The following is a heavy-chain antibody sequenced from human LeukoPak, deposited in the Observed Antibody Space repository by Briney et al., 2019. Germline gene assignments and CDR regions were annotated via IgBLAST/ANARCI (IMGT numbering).Heavy chain of an antibody. V-gene: IGHV4-59*08. CDR2: IYYSGST. CDR3: ARHLGAFSFFDY. J-gene: IGHJ4*02. D-gene: IGHD1-26*01. CDR1: GGSISSYY. Sequence: SETLSLTCTVSGGSISSYYWSWIRQPPGKGLEWIGYIYYSGSTNYNPSLKSRVTISVDTSKNQFSLKLSSVTAADTAVYYCARHLGAFSFFDYWGQGTLVTVSS.